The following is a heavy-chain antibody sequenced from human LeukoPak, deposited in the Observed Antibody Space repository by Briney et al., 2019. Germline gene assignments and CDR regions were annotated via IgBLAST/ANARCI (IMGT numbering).Heavy chain of an antibody. CDR3: ARAPESSWSSDY. D-gene: IGHD6-13*01. V-gene: IGHV3-33*01. CDR1: GFTFSSYD. J-gene: IGHJ4*02. CDR2: IWYDGTNK. Sequence: PGRSLRLSCAASGFTFSSYDMHWVRQAPGKGLEWVAVIWYDGTNKFYADSVKGRFTISRDGSKNTLFLQMNSLRAEDTAVYYCARAPESSWSSDYWGQGTLVSVSS.